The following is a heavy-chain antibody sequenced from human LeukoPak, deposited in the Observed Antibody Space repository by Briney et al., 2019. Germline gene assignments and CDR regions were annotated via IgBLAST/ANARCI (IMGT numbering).Heavy chain of an antibody. CDR1: GGTFSSYA. CDR2: IIPIFGTA. CDR3: ATGTAQNYYYYGMDV. Sequence: SVKVSCKASGGTFSSYAISWVRQAPGQGLEWMGGIIPIFGTANYAQKFQGRVTITADESTSTAYMELSSLRSEDTAVYYCATGTAQNYYYYGMDVWGQGTTVTVSS. J-gene: IGHJ6*02. V-gene: IGHV1-69*13. D-gene: IGHD1-14*01.